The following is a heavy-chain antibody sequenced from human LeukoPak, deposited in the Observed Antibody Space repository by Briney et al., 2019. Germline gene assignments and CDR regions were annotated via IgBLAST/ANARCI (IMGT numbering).Heavy chain of an antibody. Sequence: PSETLSLTCTVSGYSISSGYDWGWIRQPPGKGLEWIGSIYHSGSTYYNPSLKSRVTISVDTSKNQFSLKLSSVTAADTAVYYCAREKVGEYYDFWSGYYTSGISLYYFDYWGQGTLVTVSS. CDR2: IYHSGST. D-gene: IGHD3-3*01. V-gene: IGHV4-38-2*02. CDR1: GYSISSGYD. J-gene: IGHJ4*02. CDR3: AREKVGEYYDFWSGYYTSGISLYYFDY.